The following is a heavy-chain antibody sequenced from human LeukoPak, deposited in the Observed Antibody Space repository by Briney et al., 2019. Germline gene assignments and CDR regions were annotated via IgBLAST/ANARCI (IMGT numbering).Heavy chain of an antibody. CDR1: GGSISSGDYY. D-gene: IGHD4-23*01. V-gene: IGHV4-30-4*01. CDR3: ARGPRTTVVN. J-gene: IGHJ4*02. CDR2: IYYSGST. Sequence: MTSETLSRTCTVSGGSISSGDYYWSWIRQPPGKGLEWIGYIYYSGSTYYNPSLKSRVTISVDTSKNQFSLKLSSVTAADTAVYFCARGPRTTVVNWGQGTLVTVSS.